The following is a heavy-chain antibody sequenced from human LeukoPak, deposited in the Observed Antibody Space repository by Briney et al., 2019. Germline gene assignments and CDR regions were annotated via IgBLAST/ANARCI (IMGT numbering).Heavy chain of an antibody. CDR3: ARFLSRGPTKGAFDI. J-gene: IGHJ3*02. CDR2: IYPGDSAT. CDR1: GYSFTSYW. Sequence: GESLKISCKGSGYSFTSYWIGWVRQMPGKGLEWMGIIYPGDSATRYSPSFQGQVTISADKSISTAYLQWSSLKASDTAMYYCARFLSRGPTKGAFDIWGQGTMVTVSS. D-gene: IGHD6-19*01. V-gene: IGHV5-51*01.